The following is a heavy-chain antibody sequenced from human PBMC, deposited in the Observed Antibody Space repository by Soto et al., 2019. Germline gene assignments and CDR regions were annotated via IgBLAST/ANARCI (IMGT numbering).Heavy chain of an antibody. V-gene: IGHV1-2*02. J-gene: IGHJ6*04. D-gene: IGHD2-2*01. CDR3: ARDGVVVPAASHYYYGMYL. Sequence: ASVKVSCKASGYTFTGYYMHWVRQAPGQGLEWMGWINPNSGGTNYAQKFQGRVTMTRDTSISTAYMELSRLRSDDTAVYYCARDGVVVPAASHYYYGMYLSGKGPTXT. CDR2: INPNSGGT. CDR1: GYTFTGYY.